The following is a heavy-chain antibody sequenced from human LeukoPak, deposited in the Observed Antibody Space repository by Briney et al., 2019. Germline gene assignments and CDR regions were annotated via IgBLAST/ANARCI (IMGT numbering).Heavy chain of an antibody. CDR2: IYTTGST. Sequence: PSETLSLTCTVSGGSISSGSYYWSWIRQPAGKGLEWIGRIYTTGSTNYNPSLKSRLTISVDTSKNQFSLKLSSVTAADTAVYYCARGLNKGKSGRRFDVFEIWGQGTMVTVSS. D-gene: IGHD3-3*01. J-gene: IGHJ3*02. V-gene: IGHV4-61*02. CDR3: ARGLNKGKSGRRFDVFEI. CDR1: GGSISSGSYY.